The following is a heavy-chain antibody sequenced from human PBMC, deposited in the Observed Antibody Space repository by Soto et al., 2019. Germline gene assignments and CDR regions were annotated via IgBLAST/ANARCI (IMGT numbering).Heavy chain of an antibody. CDR1: GFTFSSYA. CDR2: ISGSGGST. V-gene: IGHV3-23*01. Sequence: EVQLLESGGGSVQPGGSLRLSCAASGFTFSSYAMSWVRQAPGKGLEWVSGISGSGGSTYYADSVKGRFTISRDNSNNTLYLQMNSLRAEDTAVYYCAKYKLRGLDYWGQGTLVTVSS. D-gene: IGHD4-17*01. CDR3: AKYKLRGLDY. J-gene: IGHJ4*02.